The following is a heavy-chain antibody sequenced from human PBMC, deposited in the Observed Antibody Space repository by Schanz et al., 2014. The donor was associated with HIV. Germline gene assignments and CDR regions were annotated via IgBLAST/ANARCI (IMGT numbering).Heavy chain of an antibody. CDR1: GFTFDDYA. J-gene: IGHJ6*02. CDR3: AKDRITGTTGVPYYYYGMDV. CDR2: ISWSSGNI. D-gene: IGHD1-7*01. V-gene: IGHV3-9*01. Sequence: EIQLVESGGGLVQPGRSLRLSCAASGFTFDDYAMYWVRQAPGKGLEWVSGISWSSGNIGYADSVKGRFTISRDNAKNSLYLQMNSLRAEDTAVYYCAKDRITGTTGVPYYYYGMDVWGQGTTVTVSS.